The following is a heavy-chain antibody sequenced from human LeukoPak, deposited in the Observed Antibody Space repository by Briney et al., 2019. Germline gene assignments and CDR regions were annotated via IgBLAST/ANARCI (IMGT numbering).Heavy chain of an antibody. CDR1: GGSISSSSHY. D-gene: IGHD3-10*01. CDR3: ARHGDYYGSGSRY. J-gene: IGHJ4*02. CDR2: ISNSGST. V-gene: IGHV4-39*07. Sequence: PSETLSLTCTVSGGSISSSSHYWGWIRQPPGKGLEWIGSISNSGSTYYNPSLKSRVTISVDTSNNLFSLKLSSVTAADTAVYYCARHGDYYGSGSRYWGQGTLVTVSS.